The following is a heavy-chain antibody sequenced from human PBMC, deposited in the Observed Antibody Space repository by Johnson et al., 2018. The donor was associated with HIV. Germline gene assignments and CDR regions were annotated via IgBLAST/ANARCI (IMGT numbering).Heavy chain of an antibody. V-gene: IGHV3-53*01. J-gene: IGHJ3*02. D-gene: IGHD3-3*01. Sequence: EQLVESGGGLIQPGGSLRLSCAASGFTVSSNYMSWVRQAPGKGLEWVSVIYSGGSAYYTDSVRGRFSISRDNSKNTLYLQMNSLRAEDTAVYYCARRRSDNVARSHDAFDIWGQGTMVTVS. CDR1: GFTVSSNY. CDR3: ARRRSDNVARSHDAFDI. CDR2: IYSGGSA.